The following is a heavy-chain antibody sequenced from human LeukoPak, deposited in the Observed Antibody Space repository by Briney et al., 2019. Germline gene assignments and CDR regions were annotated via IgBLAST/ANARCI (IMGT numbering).Heavy chain of an antibody. Sequence: GGSLRLSCEASGFTFSAYAMTWVRQAPGQGLEWVSPIGSDNKPHYSESVKGRFAISRDNSKSMLFLQLNSLRAEDTAVYYCARVNWGIYWYFDLWGRGTLVTVSS. D-gene: IGHD7-27*01. CDR2: IGSDNKP. J-gene: IGHJ2*01. CDR3: ARVNWGIYWYFDL. CDR1: GFTFSAYA. V-gene: IGHV3-23*05.